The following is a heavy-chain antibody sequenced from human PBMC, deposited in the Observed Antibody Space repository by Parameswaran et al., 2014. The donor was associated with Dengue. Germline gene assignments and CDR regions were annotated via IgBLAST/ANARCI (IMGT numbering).Heavy chain of an antibody. D-gene: IGHD3-22*01. J-gene: IGHJ3*02. CDR2: ISAYNGNT. CDR3: ARDVAYYYDSSGYYPEAFDI. V-gene: IGHV1-18*01. Sequence: VRQAPGQGLEWMGWISAYNGNTNYAQKLQGRVTMTTGTSTSTAYMELRSLRSDDTAVYYCARDVAYYYDSSGYYPEAFDIWGQGTMVTVSS.